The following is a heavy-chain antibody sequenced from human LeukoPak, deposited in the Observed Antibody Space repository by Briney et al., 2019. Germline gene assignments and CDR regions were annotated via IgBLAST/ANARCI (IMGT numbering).Heavy chain of an antibody. V-gene: IGHV4-39*01. D-gene: IGHD6-13*01. J-gene: IGHJ4*02. CDR2: IYYSGST. Sequence: SGTLSLTCTVSGGSISSSSYYWGWIRHPPGKGLEWIGSIYYSGSTYYNPSLKSRVPISVDTSKSQFSLKLSSVTAADTAVYYCARGLMTAAATFGYWGQGTLVTGSS. CDR3: ARGLMTAAATFGY. CDR1: GGSISSSSYY.